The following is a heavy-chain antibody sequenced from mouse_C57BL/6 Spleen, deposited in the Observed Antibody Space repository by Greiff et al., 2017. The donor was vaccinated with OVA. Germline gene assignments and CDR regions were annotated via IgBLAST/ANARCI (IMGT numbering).Heavy chain of an antibody. CDR1: GYTFTSYT. Sequence: QVQLQQSGADLARPGASVKMSCKASGYTFTSYTMHWVKQRPGQGLEWIGYINPSSGYTKYNQKFKDKATLTADKSSSTAYMQLSSLTSEDSAVYYCASWVDYWDYWGQGTTLTVSS. J-gene: IGHJ2*01. CDR3: ASWVDYWDY. V-gene: IGHV1-4*01. CDR2: INPSSGYT. D-gene: IGHD1-1*01.